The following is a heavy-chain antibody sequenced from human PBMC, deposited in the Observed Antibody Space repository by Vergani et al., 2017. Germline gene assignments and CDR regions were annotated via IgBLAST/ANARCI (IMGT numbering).Heavy chain of an antibody. CDR3: ARSRTEKYYDFWSGYDYYYYMDV. J-gene: IGHJ6*03. CDR2: IIPISGTA. Sequence: QVQLVQSGAEAKTPGSSVKVSCKASGGTFSSYVISWVRQAPGQGLEWMGGIIPISGTANYAQDFQGRVMIIADESTSTAYMELSSLRSEDTAVYYCARSRTEKYYDFWSGYDYYYYMDVWGKGTTVTVSS. CDR1: GGTFSSYV. V-gene: IGHV1-69*01. D-gene: IGHD3-3*01.